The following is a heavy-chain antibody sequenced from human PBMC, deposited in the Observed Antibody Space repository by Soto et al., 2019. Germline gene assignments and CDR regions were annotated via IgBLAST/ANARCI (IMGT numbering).Heavy chain of an antibody. J-gene: IGHJ6*02. V-gene: IGHV3-21*01. D-gene: IGHD2-15*01. CDR2: ISSSSSYI. CDR3: ARVARFYVAANNYYYGMDV. Sequence: GGSLRLSCAASGFTFSSYSMNWVRQAPGKGLEWVSSISSSSSYIYYADSVKGRFTISRDNAKNSLYLQMNGLRAEDTAVYYCARVARFYVAANNYYYGMDVWGQGTTVTVSS. CDR1: GFTFSSYS.